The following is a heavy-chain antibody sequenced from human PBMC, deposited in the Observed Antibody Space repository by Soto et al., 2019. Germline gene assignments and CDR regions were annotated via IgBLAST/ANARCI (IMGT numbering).Heavy chain of an antibody. CDR1: GFSFSNYW. CDR3: VRVMADVTGPIDF. Sequence: PGGSLRLSCVASGFSFSNYWMTWVRQAPGEGLEWVANIKKDGSEKFYVDSLAGRFTISRDNAKNSLYLQMNGLRAEDTAVYYCVRVMADVTGPIDFWGQGTLVT. D-gene: IGHD3-10*01. CDR2: IKKDGSEK. V-gene: IGHV3-7*01. J-gene: IGHJ4*02.